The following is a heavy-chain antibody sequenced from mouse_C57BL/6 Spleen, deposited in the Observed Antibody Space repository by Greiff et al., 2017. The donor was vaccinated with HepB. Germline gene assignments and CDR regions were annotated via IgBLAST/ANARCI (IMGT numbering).Heavy chain of an antibody. Sequence: VQLQQSGPELVKPGASVKISCKASGYAFSSSWMNWVKQRPGKGLEWIGRIYPGDGDTNYNGKFKGKATLTADKSSSTAYMQLSSLTSEDSAVYFCARSETGDYWGQGTTLTVSS. CDR1: GYAFSSSW. CDR2: IYPGDGDT. J-gene: IGHJ2*01. CDR3: ARSETGDY. V-gene: IGHV1-82*01. D-gene: IGHD4-1*01.